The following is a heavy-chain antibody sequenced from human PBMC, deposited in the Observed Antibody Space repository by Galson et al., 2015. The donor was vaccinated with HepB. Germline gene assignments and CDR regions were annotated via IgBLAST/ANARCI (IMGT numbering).Heavy chain of an antibody. CDR3: ARGVSYYGSGSLY. CDR2: ISSSSSYI. D-gene: IGHD3-10*01. CDR1: GFTFSSYS. Sequence: LRLPCAASGFTFSSYSMNWVRQAPGKGLEWVSSISSSSSYIYYADSVKGRFTISRDNAKNSLYLQMNSLRAEDTAVYYCARGVSYYGSGSLYWGQGTLVTVSS. J-gene: IGHJ4*02. V-gene: IGHV3-21*01.